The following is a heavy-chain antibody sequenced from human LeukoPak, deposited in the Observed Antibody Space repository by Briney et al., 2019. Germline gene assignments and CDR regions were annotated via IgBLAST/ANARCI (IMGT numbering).Heavy chain of an antibody. D-gene: IGHD2-15*01. V-gene: IGHV3-7*01. CDR3: ARYCSGGGCYSFYY. J-gene: IGHJ4*02. CDR2: KSQDEREK. Sequence: GGSLRLSCAASGFTFSSYWLSWVRPAPGRGVEWVANKSQDEREKYYVDSVRGRFNISRDNAKNSLYLQMSGLRAEDTAVYYCARYCSGGGCYSFYYWGQGSLVTVS. CDR1: GFTFSSYW.